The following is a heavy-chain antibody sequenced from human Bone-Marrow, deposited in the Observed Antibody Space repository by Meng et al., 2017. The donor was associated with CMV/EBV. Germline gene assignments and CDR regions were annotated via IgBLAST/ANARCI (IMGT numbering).Heavy chain of an antibody. CDR2: ISINRNYK. Sequence: GESLKISCAASGFNFNGHSLNWVRQAPGKGLEWVSSISINRNYKHYADSVKGRFFISTDDAKSSLFLQMDSLRAEDTATYYCARDGDLWAGSNFDYWGPGTLATSSS. CDR3: ARDGDLWAGSNFDY. D-gene: IGHD3/OR15-3a*01. J-gene: IGHJ4*02. V-gene: IGHV3-21*06. CDR1: GFNFNGHS.